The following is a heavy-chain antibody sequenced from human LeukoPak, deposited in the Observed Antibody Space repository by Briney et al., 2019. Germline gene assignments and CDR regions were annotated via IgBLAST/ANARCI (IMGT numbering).Heavy chain of an antibody. V-gene: IGHV4-4*07. Sequence: SETLSLTCTVSGGSISSYYWSWIRQPAGKGLEWIGRIYTSGSTNYNPSLKSRVTMSVDTSKNQFSLKLSSVTAADTAVYYCARGYDYVWGSYPSGAFDIWGQGTMVTVSS. CDR2: IYTSGST. CDR3: ARGYDYVWGSYPSGAFDI. D-gene: IGHD3-16*02. CDR1: GGSISSYY. J-gene: IGHJ3*02.